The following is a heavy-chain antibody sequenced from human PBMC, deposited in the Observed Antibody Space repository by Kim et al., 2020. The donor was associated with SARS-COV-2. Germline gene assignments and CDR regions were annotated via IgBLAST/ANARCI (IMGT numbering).Heavy chain of an antibody. CDR3: ASDLGYSYGYPLDY. D-gene: IGHD5-18*01. V-gene: IGHV3-48*03. Sequence: ADSGKCRFTSCRDNATNTLYLQMNSQRAEDTAVYYCASDLGYSYGYPLDYWGKGTLVTVSS. J-gene: IGHJ4*02.